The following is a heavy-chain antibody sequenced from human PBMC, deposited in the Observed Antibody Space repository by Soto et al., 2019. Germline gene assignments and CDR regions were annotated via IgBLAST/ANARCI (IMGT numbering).Heavy chain of an antibody. V-gene: IGHV2-5*02. D-gene: IGHD3-10*02. CDR2: IYWDDDK. Sequence: SGPTLVNPTQTLTLTCTFSGFSLSTSGVGVGWIRQPPGKALEWLALIYWDDDKRYSPSLKSRLTITKDTSKNQVVLTMTNMDPVDTATFYCVHILMFGELLSTLNWFDPWGQGTLVTVSS. CDR3: VHILMFGELLSTLNWFDP. CDR1: GFSLSTSGVG. J-gene: IGHJ5*02.